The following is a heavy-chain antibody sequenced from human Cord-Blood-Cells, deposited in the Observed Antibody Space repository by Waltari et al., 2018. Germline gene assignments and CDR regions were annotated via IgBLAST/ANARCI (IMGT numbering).Heavy chain of an antibody. J-gene: IGHJ6*02. CDR3: AATPQLYCSSTSCYYYYYYGMDV. D-gene: IGHD2-2*01. Sequence: QMQLVQSGPEVKKPGTSVKVSCKASGFTFTSSAVQWVRQARGQRLEWRGWIVVGSGNTNYAQKFQERVTITRDMSTSTAYMELSSLRSEDTAVYYCAATPQLYCSSTSCYYYYYYGMDVWGQGTTVTVSS. V-gene: IGHV1-58*01. CDR2: IVVGSGNT. CDR1: GFTFTSSA.